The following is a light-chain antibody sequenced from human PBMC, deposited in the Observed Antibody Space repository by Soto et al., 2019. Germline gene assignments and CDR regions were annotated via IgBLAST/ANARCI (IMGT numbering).Light chain of an antibody. Sequence: DIQMTQSPSSLSASVGDRVPITCQASQDISNYLNWYQQKPGKAPKLLIYDASGLERGVPSRFSGSGSGTECTLTISSLQPDDFATYYCQQYKKYSTFGGGTKVDIK. V-gene: IGKV1-33*01. CDR3: QQYKKYST. CDR2: DAS. CDR1: QDISNY. J-gene: IGKJ4*01.